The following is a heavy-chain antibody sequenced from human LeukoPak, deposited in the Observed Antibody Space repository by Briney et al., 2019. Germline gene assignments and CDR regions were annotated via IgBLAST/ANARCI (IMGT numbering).Heavy chain of an antibody. CDR3: VKDLVPAASSRWFDS. CDR2: IWYDESKT. J-gene: IGHJ5*01. V-gene: IGHV3-33*06. Sequence: PGGSLRLSCAASGFLFSSYGMHWVRQSPGKGLDWVAAIWYDESKTYYADSVKGRFTISRDSSENTLYLQMTSLSAEDAAIYYCVKDLVPAASSRWFDSWGQGTLVTVSS. CDR1: GFLFSSYG. D-gene: IGHD2-2*01.